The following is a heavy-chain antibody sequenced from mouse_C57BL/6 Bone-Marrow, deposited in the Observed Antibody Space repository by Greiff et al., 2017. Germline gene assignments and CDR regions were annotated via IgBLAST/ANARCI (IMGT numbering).Heavy chain of an antibody. Sequence: VQLQQPGAELVMPGASVKLSCKASGYTFTSYWMHWVKQRPGQGLEWIGEIDPSDSYTNYNQKFKGKSTLTVDKSSRTAYMQLSSLTSEYSAVYYCARDYFGSSFWFAYWGQGTLVTVSA. CDR3: ARDYFGSSFWFAY. V-gene: IGHV1-69*01. CDR2: IDPSDSYT. D-gene: IGHD1-1*01. J-gene: IGHJ3*01. CDR1: GYTFTSYW.